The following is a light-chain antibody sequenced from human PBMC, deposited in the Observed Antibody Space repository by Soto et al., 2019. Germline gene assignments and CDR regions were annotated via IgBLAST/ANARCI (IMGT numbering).Light chain of an antibody. CDR2: GAS. V-gene: IGKV3D-15*01. Sequence: ETVMTQSPGTLSVSPGESATLSCGTSQSVSSNLAWYQQKPGQAPRLLIYGASTRATGIPARFSGSGSGTEFTLTISRLEPEDFAVYYCQQYGSSGTFGQGTKVEIK. CDR3: QQYGSSGT. J-gene: IGKJ1*01. CDR1: QSVSSN.